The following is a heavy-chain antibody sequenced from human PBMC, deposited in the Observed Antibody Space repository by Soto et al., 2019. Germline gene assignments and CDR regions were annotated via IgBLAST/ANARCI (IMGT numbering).Heavy chain of an antibody. D-gene: IGHD1-26*01. V-gene: IGHV4-34*01. CDR1: GGSFSGYY. J-gene: IGHJ6*02. CDR2: INHSGST. Sequence: SATLSLTCAVSGGSFSGYYWSWIRQPPGKGLEWIGEINHSGSTNYNPSLKSRVTISVDTSKNQFSLKLSSVTAADTAVYYCARGELRKYYYYYYGMDVWGQGTTVTVSS. CDR3: ARGELRKYYYYYYGMDV.